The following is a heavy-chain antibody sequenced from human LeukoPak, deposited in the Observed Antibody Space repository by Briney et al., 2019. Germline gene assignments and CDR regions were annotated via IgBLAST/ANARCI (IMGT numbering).Heavy chain of an antibody. V-gene: IGHV3-23*01. D-gene: IGHD3-10*01. J-gene: IGHJ3*02. CDR3: AKGYYYGSGSPDAFDI. CDR2: ISGSGGST. Sequence: GGSLRLSCAASGFTFSSYAMSWVRQAPGKGLEWVSAISGSGGSTYYADSVKGRFTISRGNSKNTLYLQMNSLRAEDTAVYYCAKGYYYGSGSPDAFDIWGQGTMVTVSS. CDR1: GFTFSSYA.